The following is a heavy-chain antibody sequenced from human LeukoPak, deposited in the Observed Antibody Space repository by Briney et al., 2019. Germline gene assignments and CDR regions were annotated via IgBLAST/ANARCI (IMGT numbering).Heavy chain of an antibody. V-gene: IGHV4-59*01. CDR2: IYYTGST. J-gene: IGHJ5*02. Sequence: SETLSLTCTVSGGSLSTYYWSWIRQPPGRGLDWMGYIYYTGSTNYNPSLKGRVTISVDTSKNQFSLNLNSVTAADTAVYYCARASGGYYNNWFDPWGQGTLVTVSS. CDR3: ARASGGYYNNWFDP. CDR1: GGSLSTYY. D-gene: IGHD3-22*01.